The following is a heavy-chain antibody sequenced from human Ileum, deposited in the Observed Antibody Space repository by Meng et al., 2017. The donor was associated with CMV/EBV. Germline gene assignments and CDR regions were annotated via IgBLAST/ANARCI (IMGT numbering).Heavy chain of an antibody. V-gene: IGHV3-30*04. Sequence: FTFSRYDMHWVRQAPGKGLEWVAITSYDGRIKYYADSVRGRFTVSRDNSRNTLYLQMNSLKPEDTAVYYCAREMATIDGLRLSAFDIWGQGTVVTVSS. CDR1: FTFSRYD. CDR2: TSYDGRIK. CDR3: AREMATIDGLRLSAFDI. D-gene: IGHD5-24*01. J-gene: IGHJ3*02.